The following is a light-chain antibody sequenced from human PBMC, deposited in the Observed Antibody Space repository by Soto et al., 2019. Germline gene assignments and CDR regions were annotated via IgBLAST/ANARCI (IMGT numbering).Light chain of an antibody. V-gene: IGKV3-11*01. CDR3: QQYNNWPLT. Sequence: EIFLTQSPDTLSLSPGERATLSCRASQSVTNYIAWYQQRPGQAPRLLIYDASNRASGVPARFSGSGSGTEFTLTISSLQSEDFGVYYCQQYNNWPLTFGGGTKVDNK. CDR2: DAS. CDR1: QSVTNY. J-gene: IGKJ4*01.